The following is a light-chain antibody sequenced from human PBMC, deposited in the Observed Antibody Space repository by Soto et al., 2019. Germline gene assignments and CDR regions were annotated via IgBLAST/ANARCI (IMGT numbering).Light chain of an antibody. Sequence: EIRMTQSPTTLSVFPGERATLSCRASQSVSSNLAWYQQKPGQAPRLLIYGASTRATGIPARFSGSGSGTEFTLTISSLQSEDFAVYYCQQYNNWPLTFGGGTKVDI. CDR3: QQYNNWPLT. CDR1: QSVSSN. V-gene: IGKV3-15*01. CDR2: GAS. J-gene: IGKJ4*01.